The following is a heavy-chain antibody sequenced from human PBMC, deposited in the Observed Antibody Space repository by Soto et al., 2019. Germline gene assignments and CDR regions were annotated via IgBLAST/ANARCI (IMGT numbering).Heavy chain of an antibody. CDR3: AREIFSYDGSRRYYYYYMDV. V-gene: IGHV4-59*01. CDR1: GGSISSYY. D-gene: IGHD5-12*01. CDR2: IYYSGST. Sequence: QVQLQESGPGLVKPSETLSLTCTVSGGSISSYYWSWIRQPPGKGLEWIGYIYYSGSTNYNPSLKRRVTISVDTSKNQFSLKLSSVTAADTAVYYCAREIFSYDGSRRYYYYYMDVWGKGTTVTVSS. J-gene: IGHJ6*03.